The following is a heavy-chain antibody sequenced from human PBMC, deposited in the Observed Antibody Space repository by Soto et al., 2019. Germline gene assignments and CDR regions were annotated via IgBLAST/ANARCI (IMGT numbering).Heavy chain of an antibody. V-gene: IGHV4-59*08. CDR2: DYSDST. CDR1: GGSVSSHH. CDR3: GTYWRCGGGRGN. Sequence: QVQLRESGPGLVKPSETLSLTCTVSGGSVSSHHWTWIRQPPGKGLEWIGDYSDSTTYSPSLKSRVPKSADTAKNPFSLKPGSGAGKDTGVYFWGTYWRCGGGRGNWGQGTLVTVSS. D-gene: IGHD2-21*01. J-gene: IGHJ4*02.